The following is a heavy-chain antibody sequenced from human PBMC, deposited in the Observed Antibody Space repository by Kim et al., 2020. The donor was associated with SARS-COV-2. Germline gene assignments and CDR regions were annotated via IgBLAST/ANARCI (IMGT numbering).Heavy chain of an antibody. J-gene: IGHJ6*03. V-gene: IGHV3-11*01. CDR2: ISSSGSTI. Sequence: GGSLRLSCAASGFTFSDYYMSWIRQAPGKGLEWVSYISSSGSTIYYADSVKGRFTISRDNAKNSLYLQMNSLRADDTAVYYCARASAGDSSSWVRYYYYYYMDVWGKGTTVTVSS. CDR3: ARASAGDSSSWVRYYYYYYMDV. CDR1: GFTFSDYY. D-gene: IGHD6-13*01.